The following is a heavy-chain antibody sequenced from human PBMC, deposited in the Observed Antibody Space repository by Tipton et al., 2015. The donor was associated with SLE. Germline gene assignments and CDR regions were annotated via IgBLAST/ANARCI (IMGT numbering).Heavy chain of an antibody. CDR2: IYYSGST. D-gene: IGHD3-3*01. CDR1: GGSISSGGYY. J-gene: IGHJ4*02. V-gene: IGHV4-61*08. CDR3: ARGDYDFWSGYLYYFDY. Sequence: TLSLTCTVSGGSISSGGYYWSWIRQPPGKGLEWIGYIYYSGSTNYNPSLKSRVIISVDTSKNQFSLKLSSVTAADTAVYYCARGDYDFWSGYLYYFDYWGQGTLVTVSS.